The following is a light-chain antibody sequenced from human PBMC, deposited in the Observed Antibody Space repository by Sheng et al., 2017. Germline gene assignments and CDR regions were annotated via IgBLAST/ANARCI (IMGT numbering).Light chain of an antibody. CDR1: QSISNY. V-gene: IGKV1-39*01. J-gene: IGKJ1*01. CDR2: AAA. Sequence: DIQMTQSPSSLSASVGARVTITCRASQSISNYLNWYQQKPGRAPKLLIYAAANLQRGVPSRFSGSGSGTDFTLTVSTLQPEDFGTYYCQQTYTTRWTFGQGNKVEIK. CDR3: QQTYTTRWT.